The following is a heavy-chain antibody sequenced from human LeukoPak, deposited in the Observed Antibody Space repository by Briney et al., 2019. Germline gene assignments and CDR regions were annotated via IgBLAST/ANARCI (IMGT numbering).Heavy chain of an antibody. CDR2: ISYDGSNK. D-gene: IGHD3-10*01. CDR3: AKAYGSGSYYKAPYYYYYGMDV. V-gene: IGHV3-30*04. CDR1: GFTFSSYT. J-gene: IGHJ6*02. Sequence: PGGSLRLSCAASGFTFSSYTMHWVRQAPGKGLEWVAVISYDGSNKYYADSVKGRFTISRDNSKNTLYLQMNSLRAEDTAVYYCAKAYGSGSYYKAPYYYYYGMDVWGQGTTVTVSS.